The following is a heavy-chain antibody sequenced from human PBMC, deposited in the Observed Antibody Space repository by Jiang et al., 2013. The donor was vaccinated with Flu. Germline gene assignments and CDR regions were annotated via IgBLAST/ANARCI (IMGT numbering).Heavy chain of an antibody. CDR3: ARESYYGSGSYYPPHDAFDI. Sequence: QTLSLTCAISGDSVSSNSAAWNWIRQSPSRGLEWLGRTYYRSKWYNDYAVSVKSRITINPDTSKNQFSLQLNSVTPEDTAVYYCARESYYGSGSYYPPHDAFDIWGQGTMVTVSS. CDR2: TYYRSKWYN. V-gene: IGHV6-1*01. CDR1: GDSVSSNSAA. D-gene: IGHD3-10*01. J-gene: IGHJ3*02.